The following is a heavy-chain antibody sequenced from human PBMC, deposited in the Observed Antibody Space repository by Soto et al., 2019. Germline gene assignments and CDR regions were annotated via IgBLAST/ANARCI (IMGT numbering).Heavy chain of an antibody. D-gene: IGHD3-10*01. Sequence: EVQLVESGGGLVKPGGSLRLSCAASGFTFSAFDMSWVRQAPGKGLKWVSSISSGSDYIYYADSLKGRFTISRDNAKNSLYLQMNSLRAEDTAVYYCARIYGSGSLDYWGQGTLVTVSS. CDR3: ARIYGSGSLDY. CDR2: ISSGSDYI. J-gene: IGHJ4*02. V-gene: IGHV3-21*01. CDR1: GFTFSAFD.